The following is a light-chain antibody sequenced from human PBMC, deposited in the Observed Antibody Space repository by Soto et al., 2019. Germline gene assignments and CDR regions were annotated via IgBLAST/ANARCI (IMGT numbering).Light chain of an antibody. CDR2: DGS. Sequence: DIQMTQSPSSLSGSIGDRVTITCQASQDISNFLNWYQQKPGKAPNLLIYDGSTLATGAPSRFSGGGFGTNFTLTFSSLQPEDFAKYYCKQFGDRPYITFGPGNKVDIK. CDR1: QDISNF. J-gene: IGKJ3*01. V-gene: IGKV1-33*01. CDR3: KQFGDRPYIT.